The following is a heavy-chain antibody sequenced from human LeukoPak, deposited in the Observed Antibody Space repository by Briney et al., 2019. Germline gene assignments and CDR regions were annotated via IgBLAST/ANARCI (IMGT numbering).Heavy chain of an antibody. CDR3: AKGSVIVGATTFDY. J-gene: IGHJ4*02. V-gene: IGHV3-30*02. CDR2: IRYDGSNK. Sequence: GGSLRLSCAASGFTFSSYGMHWVRQAPVKGLEWVAFIRYDGSNKYYADSVKGRFTISRDNSKNTLYLQMNSLRAEDTAVYYCAKGSVIVGATTFDYWGQGTLVTVSS. CDR1: GFTFSSYG. D-gene: IGHD1-26*01.